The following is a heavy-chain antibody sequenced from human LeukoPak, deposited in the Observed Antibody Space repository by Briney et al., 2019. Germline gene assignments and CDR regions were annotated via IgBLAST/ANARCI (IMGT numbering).Heavy chain of an antibody. D-gene: IGHD2-21*02. CDR3: ARGTSVIGCGGDCYSTSEYFQH. J-gene: IGHJ1*01. Sequence: GASVKVSCKASGYTFTSYGISWVRQAPGQGLEWMGRISAYNGNTNYAQKLQGRVTMTRDTSTSTVYMELSSLRSEDTAVYYCARGTSVIGCGGDCYSTSEYFQHWGQGTLVTVSS. V-gene: IGHV1-18*01. CDR2: ISAYNGNT. CDR1: GYTFTSYG.